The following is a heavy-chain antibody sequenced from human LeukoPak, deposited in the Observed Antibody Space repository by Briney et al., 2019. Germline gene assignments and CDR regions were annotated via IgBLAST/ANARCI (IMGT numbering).Heavy chain of an antibody. V-gene: IGHV3-53*01. J-gene: IGHJ4*02. CDR2: IHSGGST. CDR3: ARALFFDY. Sequence: PGGSLRLSCAASGFTVSSNYMCWVRQAPGRGLEWVSIIHSGGSTFYADSVKGRFTISRDNSKNTLYLQMNSLRAEDTALYYCARALFFDYWGQGTLVTVSS. CDR1: GFTVSSNY. D-gene: IGHD2-21*01.